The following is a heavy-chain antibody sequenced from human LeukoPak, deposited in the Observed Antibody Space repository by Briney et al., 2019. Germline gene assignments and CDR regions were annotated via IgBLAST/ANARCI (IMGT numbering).Heavy chain of an antibody. CDR1: GFTFNRYW. J-gene: IGHJ4*02. CDR2: IDTDGGNT. CDR3: AREGFDSSSWYGGVY. Sequence: GGSLRLSCAASGFTFNRYWMHWVRQVRGRGLVWVSRIDTDGGNTGYADSVKGRFTISRDNAKNTLYLQMNSLRAEDTAVYYCAREGFDSSSWYGGVYWGQGTLVTVS. D-gene: IGHD6-13*01. V-gene: IGHV3-74*01.